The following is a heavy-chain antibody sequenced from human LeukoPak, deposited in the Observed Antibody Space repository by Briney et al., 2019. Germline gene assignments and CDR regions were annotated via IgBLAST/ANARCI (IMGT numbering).Heavy chain of an antibody. Sequence: PGGSLRLSCAASGFTFSSYWMSWVRQAPGKGLEWVANIKQYGSEKYYVDSVKGRFTISRDNAKNSLYLQMNSLRAEDTAVYYCARDTDSYYYGSGSPEKDYWGQGTLVTASS. CDR2: IKQYGSEK. D-gene: IGHD3-10*01. CDR1: GFTFSSYW. J-gene: IGHJ4*02. CDR3: ARDTDSYYYGSGSPEKDY. V-gene: IGHV3-7*01.